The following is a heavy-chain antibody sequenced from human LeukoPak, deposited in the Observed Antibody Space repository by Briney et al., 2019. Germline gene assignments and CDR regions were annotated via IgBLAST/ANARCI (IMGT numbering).Heavy chain of an antibody. V-gene: IGHV4-59*01. CDR2: IYHSGIT. CDR3: AREVASAAPFGY. Sequence: PSETLSLTCSVSGGSISSFYWSWIRQPPGKGLEWIGYIYHSGITNYNPSLKSRVTISVDTSKNQFSLKLSSVTAADTALYYCAREVASAAPFGYWGQGTLVTVSS. D-gene: IGHD6-13*01. CDR1: GGSISSFY. J-gene: IGHJ4*02.